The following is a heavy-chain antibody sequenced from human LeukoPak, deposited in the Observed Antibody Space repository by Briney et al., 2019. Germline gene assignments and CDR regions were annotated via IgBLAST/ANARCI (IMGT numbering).Heavy chain of an antibody. V-gene: IGHV4-34*01. D-gene: IGHD3-10*01. J-gene: IGHJ4*02. CDR2: INHSGSM. Sequence: SETLSLTCAVYGESFSGYFWSWIRQPPGKGLEWIGEINHSGSMNYNPSLKSRVTMSVDTSQNQFSLKLNSVTAADTAIYFCARKYYYTSGNYYNYWGQGTLVTVSS. CDR3: ARKYYYTSGNYYNY. CDR1: GESFSGYF.